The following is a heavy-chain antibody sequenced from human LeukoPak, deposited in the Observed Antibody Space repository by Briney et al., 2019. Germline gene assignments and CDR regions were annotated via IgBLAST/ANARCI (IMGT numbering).Heavy chain of an antibody. D-gene: IGHD6-19*01. Sequence: GGSLRLSCAASGFTFSDYYMSWIRQAPGKGLEWVSYISSSSSYTNYADSVKGRFTISRDNAKNSLYPQMNSLRAEDTTVYYCARSVAGFDYWGQGTLVTVSS. CDR3: ARSVAGFDY. J-gene: IGHJ4*02. CDR1: GFTFSDYY. CDR2: ISSSSSYT. V-gene: IGHV3-11*06.